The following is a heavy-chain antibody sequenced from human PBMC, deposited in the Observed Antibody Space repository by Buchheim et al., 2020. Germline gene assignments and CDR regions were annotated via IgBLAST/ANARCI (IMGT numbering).Heavy chain of an antibody. Sequence: QVQLVESGGGVVQPGRSLRLSCAASGFSLRTSGMHWVRQAPGKGLAWVAVISHDESKKNYAESVKGRFTISRDTSENTLFLQMNSLRAEDTAVYYCAKRGYSYGKFESWGQGTL. CDR3: AKRGYSYGKFES. CDR2: ISHDESKK. CDR1: GFSLRTSG. D-gene: IGHD5-18*01. J-gene: IGHJ4*02. V-gene: IGHV3-30*18.